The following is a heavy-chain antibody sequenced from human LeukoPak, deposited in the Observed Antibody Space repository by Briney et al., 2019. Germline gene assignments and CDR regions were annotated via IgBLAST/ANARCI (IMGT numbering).Heavy chain of an antibody. CDR1: GFTFSSYA. CDR2: INHSGST. V-gene: IGHV4-34*01. D-gene: IGHD6-6*01. CDR3: ARAGFALAPHRGTPFDY. J-gene: IGHJ4*02. Sequence: PGGSLRLSCAASGFTFSSYAMSWVRQPPGKGLEWIGEINHSGSTNYSPSLKSRVTISVNTSKNQFSLKLTSVTAADTAVYYCARAGFALAPHRGTPFDYWGQGTLVTVSS.